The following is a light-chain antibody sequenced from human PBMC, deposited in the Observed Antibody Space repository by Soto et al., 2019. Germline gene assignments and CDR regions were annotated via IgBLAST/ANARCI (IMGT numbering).Light chain of an antibody. CDR1: QTINSN. CDR2: RAS. V-gene: IGKV3-15*01. Sequence: DIVMTQSPATLSVSPGEGATLSCRASQTINSNLAWYRHRPGQAPRLLIYRASTRAAGLPDRFSGSGSGTEFTLTISSLQSEDFAVYYCQQYNKWPPLTFGEGTKVDIK. CDR3: QQYNKWPPLT. J-gene: IGKJ4*01.